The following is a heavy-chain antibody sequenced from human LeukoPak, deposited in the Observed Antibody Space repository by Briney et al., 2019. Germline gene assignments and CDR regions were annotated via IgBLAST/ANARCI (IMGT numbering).Heavy chain of an antibody. CDR3: ARARGSTVTTWSDY. CDR2: ISAYNGNT. V-gene: IGHV1-18*01. J-gene: IGHJ4*02. Sequence: ASVKVSCKASGYTFTSYGISWVRQAPGQGLEWMGWISAYNGNTNYAQKVQGRVTMTTDTSTSKAYMELRSLRSDDTAVYYCARARGSTVTTWSDYWGQGTLVTVSS. D-gene: IGHD4-17*01. CDR1: GYTFTSYG.